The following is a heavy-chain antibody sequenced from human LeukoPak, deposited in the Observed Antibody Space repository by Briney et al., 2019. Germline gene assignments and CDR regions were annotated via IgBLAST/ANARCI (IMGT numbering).Heavy chain of an antibody. D-gene: IGHD3-16*02. J-gene: IGHJ5*02. Sequence: PGGSLRLSCAASGFTFSSYEMNWVRQAPGKGLEWVSYISSSGSTIYYADSVKGRFTISRDNAKNSLYLQMNSLRAEDTAVYYCARDGGPPDWDYVWGSYRSNWFDPWGQGTLVTVSS. CDR3: ARDGGPPDWDYVWGSYRSNWFDP. CDR1: GFTFSSYE. CDR2: ISSSGSTI. V-gene: IGHV3-48*03.